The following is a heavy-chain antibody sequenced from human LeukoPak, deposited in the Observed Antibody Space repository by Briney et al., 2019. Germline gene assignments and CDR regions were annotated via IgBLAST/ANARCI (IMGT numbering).Heavy chain of an antibody. Sequence: PSQTLSLTCTVSGGSISSGGYYWSWIRQPPGKGLEWIGYIYHSGSTYYNPSLKSRVTISVDRSKNQFSLKLSSVTAADTAVYYCARDGSGKNWFDPWGQGTLVTVSS. D-gene: IGHD2-2*03. CDR1: GGSISSGGYY. J-gene: IGHJ5*02. CDR2: IYHSGST. CDR3: ARDGSGKNWFDP. V-gene: IGHV4-30-2*01.